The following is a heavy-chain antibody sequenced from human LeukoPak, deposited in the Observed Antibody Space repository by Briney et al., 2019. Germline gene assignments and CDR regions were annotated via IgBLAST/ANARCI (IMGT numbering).Heavy chain of an antibody. Sequence: GASVKVSCKASGYTFTSYYMHWVRQAPGQGLEWMGIINPSGGSTSYAQKFQGRVTMTRDMSTSTVYMELSSLRSEDTAVYYCARGGGEGATIWPWFDPWGQGTLVTVSS. CDR1: GYTFTSYY. CDR2: INPSGGST. V-gene: IGHV1-46*01. D-gene: IGHD1-26*01. J-gene: IGHJ5*02. CDR3: ARGGGEGATIWPWFDP.